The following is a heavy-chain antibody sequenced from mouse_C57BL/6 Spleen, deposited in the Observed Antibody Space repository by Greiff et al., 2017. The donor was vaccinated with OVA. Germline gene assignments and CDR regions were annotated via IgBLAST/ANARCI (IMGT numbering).Heavy chain of an antibody. CDR1: GYTFTDYN. D-gene: IGHD1-1*01. J-gene: IGHJ1*03. CDR2: INPNNGGT. CDR3: ARSLRDYYGSRDWYFDV. Sequence: EVQLQQSGPELVKPGASVKIPCKASGYTFTDYNMDWVKQSHGKSLEWIGDINPNNGGTIYNQKFKGKATLTVDKSSSTAYMELRSLTSEDTAVYYCARSLRDYYGSRDWYFDVWGTGTTVTVSS. V-gene: IGHV1-18*01.